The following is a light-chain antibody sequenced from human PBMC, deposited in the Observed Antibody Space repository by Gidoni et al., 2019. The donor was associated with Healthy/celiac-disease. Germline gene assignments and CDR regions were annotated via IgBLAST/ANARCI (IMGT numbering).Light chain of an antibody. CDR2: AAS. V-gene: IGKV1-8*01. CDR1: QGISSS. CDR3: QQYYSYPLT. J-gene: IGKJ4*01. Sequence: AIRMTQSPSSFSASTGNRVTITCRASQGISSSLAWYQQKPGKAPQILIYAASTLQSGVPSRFIGSGSGTAFTLTISCLQSEDCATYYCQQYYSYPLTFGGGTKVEIK.